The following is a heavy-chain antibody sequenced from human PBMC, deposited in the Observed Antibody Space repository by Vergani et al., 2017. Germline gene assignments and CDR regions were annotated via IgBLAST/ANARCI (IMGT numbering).Heavy chain of an antibody. V-gene: IGHV4-59*01. D-gene: IGHD2-15*01. J-gene: IGHJ6*03. CDR1: GGSISSYY. Sequence: QVQLQESGPGLVKPSETLSLTCTVSGGSISSYYWSWIRQPPGKGLEWIGYIYYSGSTNYNPSLKSRVTISVDTSKNQFSLKLSSVTAADTAVYYCARLVGDLSSGLYYYYYYMDVWGKGTTVTVSS. CDR2: IYYSGST. CDR3: ARLVGDLSSGLYYYYYYMDV.